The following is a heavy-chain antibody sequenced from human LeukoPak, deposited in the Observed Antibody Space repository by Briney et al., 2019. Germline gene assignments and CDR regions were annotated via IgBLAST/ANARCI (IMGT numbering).Heavy chain of an antibody. Sequence: SETLSLTCTVSGGSISSYYWSWIRQPPGKGLEWIGEINHSGSTNYNPSLKSRVTISVDTSKNQFSLKLSSVTAADTAVYYCAITAAYCGGDCYSRYFDYWGQGTLVTVSS. CDR2: INHSGST. CDR3: AITAAYCGGDCYSRYFDY. V-gene: IGHV4-34*01. D-gene: IGHD2-21*02. CDR1: GGSISSYY. J-gene: IGHJ4*02.